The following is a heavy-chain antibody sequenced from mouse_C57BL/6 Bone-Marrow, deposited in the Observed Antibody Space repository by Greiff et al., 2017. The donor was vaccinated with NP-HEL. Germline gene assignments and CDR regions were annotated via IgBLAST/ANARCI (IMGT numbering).Heavy chain of an antibody. D-gene: IGHD2-12*01. CDR2: IDPSDSYT. V-gene: IGHV1-59*01. Sequence: QVQLQQPGAELVRPGTSVKLSCTASGYTFTSYWMHWVKQRPGQGLEWIGVIDPSDSYTNYNQKFKGKATLTVDTSSSTAYMQLSSLTSEDSAVYYCARERDSYWGYFDYWGQGTTLTVSS. CDR3: ARERDSYWGYFDY. J-gene: IGHJ2*01. CDR1: GYTFTSYW.